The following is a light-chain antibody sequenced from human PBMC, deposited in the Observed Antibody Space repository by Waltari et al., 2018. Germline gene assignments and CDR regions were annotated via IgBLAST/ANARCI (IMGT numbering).Light chain of an antibody. CDR3: ASWDDSLNGRWV. CDR1: YSNAGPTL. J-gene: IGLJ2*01. CDR2: RND. Sequence: QSVLPPPPSASGTPGQRVTISFSGSYSNAGPTLVPWSQHPPGTAPKVLSYRNDRRPSGVPDRFAASKSGTSASLAISGLRPEDEADYYCASWDDSLNGRWVFGGGTKLTVL. V-gene: IGLV1-44*01.